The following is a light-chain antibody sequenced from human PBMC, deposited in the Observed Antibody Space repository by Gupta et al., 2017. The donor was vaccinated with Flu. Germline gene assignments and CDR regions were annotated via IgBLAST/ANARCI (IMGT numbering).Light chain of an antibody. V-gene: IGLV1-40*01. CDR2: ANN. Sequence: QSVLTQLPSVSGAPGHTVTLSGTCSRSNIGAVYAVHWYQQFPGTAPKLLIYANNNRPSGVPDRFSGSWSGTSGSLAITGLQAEDEAEYYCQSYDSSLSASWVFGGGTKLTVL. CDR3: QSYDSSLSASWV. CDR1: RSNIGAVYA. J-gene: IGLJ3*02.